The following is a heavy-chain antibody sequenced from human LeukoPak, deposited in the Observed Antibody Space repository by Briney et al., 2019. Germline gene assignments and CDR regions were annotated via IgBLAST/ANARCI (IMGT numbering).Heavy chain of an antibody. CDR3: AKDRDDYVWGSYLGAFDI. J-gene: IGHJ3*02. D-gene: IGHD3-16*01. Sequence: PGGSLRLSCAASGFTFSSYAMSWVRQAPGKGLEWVSLISGSGGSTYYADSVKGRLTISRDNSKNTLYLQMNSLRAEDTAVFYCAKDRDDYVWGSYLGAFDIWGQGTMVTVSS. CDR2: ISGSGGST. CDR1: GFTFSSYA. V-gene: IGHV3-23*01.